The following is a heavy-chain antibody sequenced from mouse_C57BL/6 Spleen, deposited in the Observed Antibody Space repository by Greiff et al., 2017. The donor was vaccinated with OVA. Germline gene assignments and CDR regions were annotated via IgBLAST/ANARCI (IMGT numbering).Heavy chain of an antibody. V-gene: IGHV1-42*01. CDR3: ARPQTAQAAWFAY. CDR2: INPSTGGT. D-gene: IGHD3-2*02. CDR1: GYSFTGYY. Sequence: VQLKQSGPELVKPGASVKISCKASGYSFTGYYMNWVKQSPEKSLEWIGEINPSTGGTTYNQKFKAKATLTVDKSSSTAYMQLKSLTSEDSAVYDCARPQTAQAAWFAYWGQGTLVTVSA. J-gene: IGHJ3*01.